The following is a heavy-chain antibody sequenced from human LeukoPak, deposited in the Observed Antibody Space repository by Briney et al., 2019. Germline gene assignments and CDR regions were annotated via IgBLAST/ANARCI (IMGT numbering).Heavy chain of an antibody. CDR2: ISWDARDI. Sequence: GGSLRLSCAASGFTFDDYAMHWVRHVPGKGLEWVSGISWDARDIAYADSVKGRFTISRDNAKNSLYLQMNSLRAEDTAVYYCARGQWDIVVVVAHMDVWGKGTTVTVSS. D-gene: IGHD2-15*01. V-gene: IGHV3-9*01. CDR1: GFTFDDYA. J-gene: IGHJ6*03. CDR3: ARGQWDIVVVVAHMDV.